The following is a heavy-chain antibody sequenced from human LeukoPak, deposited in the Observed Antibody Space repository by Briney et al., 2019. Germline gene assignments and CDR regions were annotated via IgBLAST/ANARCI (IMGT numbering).Heavy chain of an antibody. CDR3: AKEPTEYSSSD. V-gene: IGHV3-30*18. J-gene: IGHJ4*02. CDR1: GFTFSSYG. Sequence: GGSLRLSCAASGFTFSSYGMHWVRQAPGKGLEWVAVISYDGSNKYYADSVKGRFTISRDNSKNTLYLQMNGLRAEDTAVYYCAKEPTEYSSSDWGQGTLVTVSS. CDR2: ISYDGSNK. D-gene: IGHD6-6*01.